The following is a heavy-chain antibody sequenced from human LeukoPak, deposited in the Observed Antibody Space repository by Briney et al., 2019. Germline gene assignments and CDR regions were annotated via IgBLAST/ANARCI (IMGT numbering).Heavy chain of an antibody. D-gene: IGHD6-13*01. J-gene: IGHJ4*02. CDR3: ARVYEYSSSWYVDY. V-gene: IGHV4-4*02. Sequence: SETLSLTCAVSGGSISSSNWWSWVRQPPGKGLEWIGEIYHSGSTNYNPSLKSRVTISVDKSKNQFSLKLSSVTAADTAVYYCARVYEYSSSWYVDYWGQGTLVTVSS. CDR2: IYHSGST. CDR1: GGSISSSNW.